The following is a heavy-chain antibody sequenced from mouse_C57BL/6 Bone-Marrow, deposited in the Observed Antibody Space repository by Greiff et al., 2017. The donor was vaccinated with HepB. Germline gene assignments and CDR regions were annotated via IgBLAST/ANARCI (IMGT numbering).Heavy chain of an antibody. Sequence: EVQLQQPGAELVKPGASVKISCKASGYTFTDYYMNWVKQSHGKSLEWIGDINPNNGGTSYNQKFKGKATLTVDKSSSTAYMELRSLTSEDSAVYYCARGGDYWGQGTTLTVSS. CDR2: INPNNGGT. D-gene: IGHD1-1*02. CDR3: ARGGDY. J-gene: IGHJ2*01. CDR1: GYTFTDYY. V-gene: IGHV1-26*01.